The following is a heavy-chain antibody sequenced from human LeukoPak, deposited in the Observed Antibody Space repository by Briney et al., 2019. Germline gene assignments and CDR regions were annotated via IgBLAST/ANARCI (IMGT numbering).Heavy chain of an antibody. CDR2: ISSSSSYI. Sequence: GGSLRLSCAASGFTFSSYAMSWVRQAPGKGLEWVSSISSSSSYIYYADSVKCRFTISRDNAKNSLYLQMNSLRAEDTAVYYCARDAASCSGGSCYFPYYYYYMDVWGKGTTVTVSS. V-gene: IGHV3-21*01. CDR3: ARDAASCSGGSCYFPYYYYYMDV. J-gene: IGHJ6*03. CDR1: GFTFSSYA. D-gene: IGHD2-15*01.